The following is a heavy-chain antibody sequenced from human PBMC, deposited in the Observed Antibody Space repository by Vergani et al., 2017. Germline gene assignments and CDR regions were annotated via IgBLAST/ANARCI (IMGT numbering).Heavy chain of an antibody. CDR2: VSHSGST. J-gene: IGHJ4*02. Sequence: QVQLQESGPGLVQPAETLSLTCVVSNSSINSNYYWGGIRQSPGKRLVWIGSVSHSGSTFSNPSLKSRVTISVDKSKKLISLILNSVTAADTAVYYCVRDAINYDVLTGYYNGLDSLGQGTLVTVSS. D-gene: IGHD3-9*01. V-gene: IGHV4-38-2*01. CDR3: VRDAINYDVLTGYYNGLDS. CDR1: NSSINSNYY.